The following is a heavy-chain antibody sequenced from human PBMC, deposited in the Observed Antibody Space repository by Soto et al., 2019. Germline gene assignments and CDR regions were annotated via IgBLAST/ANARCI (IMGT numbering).Heavy chain of an antibody. CDR3: AHRLSGYNWDGGYFDY. J-gene: IGHJ4*02. Sequence: QITLKESGPTLVKPTQTLTLTCTFSGFSLTTSPMGVGWIRQPPGKALEWLVVIYWVNDKRYRPSLKSRLTITKDTSKNDVVLTMTTMDPVDTATYYCAHRLSGYNWDGGYFDYWGQGALVTVSS. CDR1: GFSLTTSPMG. CDR2: IYWVNDK. D-gene: IGHD1-1*01. V-gene: IGHV2-5*02.